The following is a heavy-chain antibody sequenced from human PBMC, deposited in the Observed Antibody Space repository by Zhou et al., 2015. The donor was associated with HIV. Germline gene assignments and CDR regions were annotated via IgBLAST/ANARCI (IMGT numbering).Heavy chain of an antibody. V-gene: IGHV1-69*06. CDR2: ITPIFGTT. CDR1: GGTVSNHG. Sequence: QVQLVQSGAEVKKPGSSVKVSCKASGGTVSNHGISWVRQAPGQGLEWMGGITPIFGTTNYAQKFQGRVTITADKSTYTAYMELSSLTSEDTAVYYCARESEPRYYDILTGYTHWGQGTLVSVSS. J-gene: IGHJ4*02. CDR3: ARESEPRYYDILTGYTH. D-gene: IGHD3-9*01.